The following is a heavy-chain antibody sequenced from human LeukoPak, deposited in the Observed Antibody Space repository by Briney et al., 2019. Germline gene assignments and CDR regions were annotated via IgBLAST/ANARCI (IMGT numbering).Heavy chain of an antibody. D-gene: IGHD3-10*01. CDR2: IYTSGST. Sequence: SETLSLTCTVSGGSISSYYWSWIRQPAGKGLEWIGRIYTSGSTNYNPSLKSRVTMSVDTSKNQFSLKLSSVTAADTAVYYCARDRRGSGSYCEGSWFDPWGQGTLVTVSS. V-gene: IGHV4-4*07. CDR3: ARDRRGSGSYCEGSWFDP. CDR1: GGSISSYY. J-gene: IGHJ5*02.